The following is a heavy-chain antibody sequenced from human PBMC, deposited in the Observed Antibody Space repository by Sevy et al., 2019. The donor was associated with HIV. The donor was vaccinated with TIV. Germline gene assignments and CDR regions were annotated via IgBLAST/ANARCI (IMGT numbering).Heavy chain of an antibody. Sequence: SETLSLTCAVYGGSFSGYYWSWIRQPPGKGLEWIGEINHSGSTNYNPSLKSRVTISVDMSKNQFSLKLSSVTAADTAVFYCARHCSSTSCSHAFDIWGQGTMVTVSS. CDR2: INHSGST. CDR3: ARHCSSTSCSHAFDI. D-gene: IGHD2-2*01. CDR1: GGSFSGYY. J-gene: IGHJ3*02. V-gene: IGHV4-34*01.